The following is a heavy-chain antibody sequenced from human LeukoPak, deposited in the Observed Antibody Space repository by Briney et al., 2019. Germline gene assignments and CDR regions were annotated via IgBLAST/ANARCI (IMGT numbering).Heavy chain of an antibody. CDR3: ARDRGYDFWSGSFDL. D-gene: IGHD3-3*01. CDR2: IGTGGDT. CDR1: GFSFNSYD. Sequence: GGSLRLSCAASGFSFNSYDMHWVRKVRGKGLEWVGAIGTGGDTYYADSVKGRFTISRENAKKSLYLQMDCLRAGDTAVYYCARDRGYDFWSGSFDLWGRGTLVTVSS. J-gene: IGHJ2*01. V-gene: IGHV3-13*01.